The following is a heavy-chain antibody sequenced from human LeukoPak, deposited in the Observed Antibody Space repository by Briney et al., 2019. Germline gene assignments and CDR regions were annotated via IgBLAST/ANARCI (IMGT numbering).Heavy chain of an antibody. CDR2: IYPGDSDT. CDR3: ARWGRKYQLPRYYYYGMDV. CDR1: GYSFTSYW. V-gene: IGHV5-51*01. D-gene: IGHD2-2*01. J-gene: IGHJ6*02. Sequence: GESLKISCKGSGYSFTSYWIGWVRQMPGKCLEWMGIIYPGDSDTRYSPSFQGQVTISADKSISTAYLQWSSLKASDTAMYYCARWGRKYQLPRYYYYGMDVWGQGTTVTVSS.